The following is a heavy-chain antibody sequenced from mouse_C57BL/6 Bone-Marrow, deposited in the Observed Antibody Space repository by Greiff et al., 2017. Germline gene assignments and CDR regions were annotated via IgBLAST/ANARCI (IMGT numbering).Heavy chain of an antibody. CDR3: TRSCYEGS. V-gene: IGHV1-15*01. J-gene: IGHJ2*01. D-gene: IGHD2-3*01. Sequence: QVQLQQSGAELVRPGASVTLSCKASGYTFTDYEMHWVKQTPVHGLEWIGAIDPETGGTAYNQKFKGKAILTADKSSSAAYMELRSLTSEDSAVYCCTRSCYEGSWDQGTTRTGS. CDR1: GYTFTDYE. CDR2: IDPETGGT.